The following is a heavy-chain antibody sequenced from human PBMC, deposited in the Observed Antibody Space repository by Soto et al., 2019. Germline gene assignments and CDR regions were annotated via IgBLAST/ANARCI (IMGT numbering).Heavy chain of an antibody. CDR1: GFSFSSYA. J-gene: IGHJ4*02. CDR3: AKGSIEYSASVDN. D-gene: IGHD4-4*01. CDR2: ISARGGSS. Sequence: DVQLLESGGGLVQPGGSLRLSCAASGFSFSSYAMVWVRQAPGKGLEWVSVISARGGSSYFADSVKGRFTISRDNSKKVLSLEINSLRAEDTAIYFCAKGSIEYSASVDNWGQGTLVLVSS. V-gene: IGHV3-23*01.